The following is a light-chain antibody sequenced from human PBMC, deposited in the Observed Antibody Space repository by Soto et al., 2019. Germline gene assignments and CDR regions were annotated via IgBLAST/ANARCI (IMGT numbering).Light chain of an antibody. Sequence: QSVLTQPASVSGSPGQSITISCAGTMRDVGAYNYVSWYLQHPGKAPKLMISEVSNRPSGVSTRFSGSKSGNTASLAISGLQADDEADYYCSSYKSAGNLVFGTGTKVTVL. J-gene: IGLJ1*01. CDR3: SSYKSAGNLV. CDR1: MRDVGAYNY. V-gene: IGLV2-14*01. CDR2: EVS.